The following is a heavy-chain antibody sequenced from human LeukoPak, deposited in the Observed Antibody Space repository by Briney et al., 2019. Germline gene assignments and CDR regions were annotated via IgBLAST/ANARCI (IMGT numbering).Heavy chain of an antibody. Sequence: GGSLRLSCAASGLTFSGDWMHWVRQAPGKGLVWVSHINHDGITTTYADSVKGRFTISRDNTKNTVFLQMNSLRAEDTAVYYCARDWHYAMDVWGQGTTVTVSS. CDR1: GLTFSGDW. CDR3: ARDWHYAMDV. J-gene: IGHJ6*02. V-gene: IGHV3-74*01. CDR2: INHDGITT.